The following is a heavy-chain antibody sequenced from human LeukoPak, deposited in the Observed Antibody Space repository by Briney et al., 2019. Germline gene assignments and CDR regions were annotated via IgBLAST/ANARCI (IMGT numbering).Heavy chain of an antibody. CDR2: ISGRATTT. J-gene: IGHJ4*02. D-gene: IGHD3-10*01. V-gene: IGHV3-23*01. CDR1: GFTFRSYA. CDR3: AKSYYYAGYYFDH. Sequence: GGSLRLPCAASGFTFRSYAMSWVRQAPGKGLEWVSGISGRATTTHYADSVMGRFTISRDNSKNTLDLQMSSLRADDTAVYYCAKSYYYAGYYFDHWGQGTLVTVSS.